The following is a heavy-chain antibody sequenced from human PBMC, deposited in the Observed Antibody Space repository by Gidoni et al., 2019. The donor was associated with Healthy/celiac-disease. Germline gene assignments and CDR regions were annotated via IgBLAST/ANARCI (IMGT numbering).Heavy chain of an antibody. CDR1: GFTFSSYA. CDR3: AKVVTTVTTPYYYYGMDV. D-gene: IGHD4-17*01. Sequence: EVQLLESGGGLVQPGGSLRLSCAASGFTFSSYAMSWVRQAPGKGLEWVSASSGSGGSTYYADSVKGRFTISRDNSKNTLYLQMNSLRAEDTAVYYCAKVVTTVTTPYYYYGMDVWGQGTTVTVSS. CDR2: SSGSGGST. V-gene: IGHV3-23*01. J-gene: IGHJ6*02.